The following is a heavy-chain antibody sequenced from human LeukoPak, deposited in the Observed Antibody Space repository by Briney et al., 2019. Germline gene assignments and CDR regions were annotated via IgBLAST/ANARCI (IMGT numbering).Heavy chain of an antibody. CDR3: ARGLYY. Sequence: GGSLRLSCAASGFTFSSYTMNWVRQAPGKGLEWVSYISSSSSTIYYADSVKGRFTISRDNAKNSLYLQMNRLRAEDTAVYYCARGLYYWGQGTLVTVSS. V-gene: IGHV3-48*01. J-gene: IGHJ4*02. CDR1: GFTFSSYT. CDR2: ISSSSSTI.